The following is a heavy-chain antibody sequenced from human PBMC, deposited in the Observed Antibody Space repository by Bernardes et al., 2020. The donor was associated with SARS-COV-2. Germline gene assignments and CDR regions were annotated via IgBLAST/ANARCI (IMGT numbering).Heavy chain of an antibody. CDR2: IIPIFGTA. D-gene: IGHD3-22*01. Sequence: SVKVSCKASGGTFSSYAIRWVRQAPGHGLEWMGVIIPIFGTANYAPKFQGRVPITADDSTSTAYMELSSLRSENTAVYYCARVPSSGFADYDSSGYQYYCECRGHGTLVTVSS. V-gene: IGHV1-69*13. CDR3: ARVPSSGFADYDSSGYQYYCEC. CDR1: GGTFSSYA. J-gene: IGHJ4*01.